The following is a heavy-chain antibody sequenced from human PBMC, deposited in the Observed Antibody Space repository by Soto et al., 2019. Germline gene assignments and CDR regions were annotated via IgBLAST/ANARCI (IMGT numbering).Heavy chain of an antibody. V-gene: IGHV3-21*01. J-gene: IGHJ3*02. CDR1: GVTFSSYS. D-gene: IGHD3-22*01. CDR2: ISSSSSYI. CDR3: ARSNVDSSGYLGAFDI. Sequence: GGSLRLSCAASGVTFSSYSMNWVRQAPGKGLEWVSSISSSSSYIYYADSVKGRFTISRDNAKNSLYLQMNSLRAEDTVVYYCARSNVDSSGYLGAFDIWGQGTMVTVSS.